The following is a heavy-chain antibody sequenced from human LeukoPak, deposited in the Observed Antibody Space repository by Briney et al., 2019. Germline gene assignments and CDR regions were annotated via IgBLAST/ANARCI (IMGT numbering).Heavy chain of an antibody. CDR3: ARLPSGTLNPPYDY. Sequence: PSETLSLTCTVSGVSIYNHYWSWIRQPPGKGLESIGYIYYSGSTIYNPSLKSRVAISLDTSKNQFSLKLISVTAADTAVYYCARLPSGTLNPPYDYWGQGSLVTVS. D-gene: IGHD3-10*01. CDR1: GVSIYNHY. CDR2: IYYSGST. J-gene: IGHJ4*02. V-gene: IGHV4-59*08.